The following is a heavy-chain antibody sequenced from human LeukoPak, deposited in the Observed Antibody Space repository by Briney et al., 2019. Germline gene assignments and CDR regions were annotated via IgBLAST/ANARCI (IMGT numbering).Heavy chain of an antibody. CDR2: IYYSGST. CDR3: ARSAQTVTTFPLDY. J-gene: IGHJ4*02. D-gene: IGHD4-17*01. Sequence: SETLSLTCTVSGGSISSGGYYWSWIRQHPGQGLEWIGYIYYSGSTYYNPSLQSRVTISVDTSKNQFSLKLSSVTAADTAVYYCARSAQTVTTFPLDYWGQGTLVTVSS. CDR1: GGSISSGGYY. V-gene: IGHV4-31*03.